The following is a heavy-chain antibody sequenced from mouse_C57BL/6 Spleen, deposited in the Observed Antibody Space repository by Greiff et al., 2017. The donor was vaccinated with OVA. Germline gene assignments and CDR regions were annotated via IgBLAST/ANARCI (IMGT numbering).Heavy chain of an antibody. CDR2: IHPSDSDT. CDR1: GYTFTSYW. V-gene: IGHV1-74*01. D-gene: IGHD1-1*01. J-gene: IGHJ1*03. Sequence: QVQLQQPGAELVKPGASVKVSCKASGYTFTSYWMHWVKQRHGHGLEWIGRIHPSDSDTNYNQKFKGKATLTVDKSSSTAYMQLSSLTSEDSSVYYCAIDSSVLATGYWYFDVWGTGTTVTVSS. CDR3: AIDSSVLATGYWYFDV.